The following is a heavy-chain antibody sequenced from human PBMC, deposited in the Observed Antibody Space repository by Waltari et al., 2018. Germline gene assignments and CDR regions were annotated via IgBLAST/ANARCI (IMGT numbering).Heavy chain of an antibody. CDR1: GFTFSLYA. CDR2: ISYDGSNE. Sequence: VQLVESGGGVVQPGRSLRLSCAASGFTFSLYAMHWVRQAPGKGLGWVAFISYDGSNEYYADSEGRFTISRDNSKKTLSLQMNSLRTEETALYYCARDKERYTEGPFDYWGQGTLVTVSS. CDR3: ARDKERYTEGPFDY. V-gene: IGHV3-30*04. D-gene: IGHD1-1*01. J-gene: IGHJ4*02.